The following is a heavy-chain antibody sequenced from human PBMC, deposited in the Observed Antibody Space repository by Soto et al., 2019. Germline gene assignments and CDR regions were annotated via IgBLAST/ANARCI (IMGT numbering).Heavy chain of an antibody. CDR2: ISTSSRAI. CDR1: GFTFSSYD. D-gene: IGHD2-15*01. Sequence: EVQLVESGGGLVQPGGSLRLSCAASGFTFSSYDMNWVRQAPGKGLEWISYISTSSRAIHYADSVKGRFTISRDNVKNSLYMQMNSLRDEDTAVYYCARDRGYCNGGSCYYMDVWGNGTTCTVSS. V-gene: IGHV3-48*02. J-gene: IGHJ6*03. CDR3: ARDRGYCNGGSCYYMDV.